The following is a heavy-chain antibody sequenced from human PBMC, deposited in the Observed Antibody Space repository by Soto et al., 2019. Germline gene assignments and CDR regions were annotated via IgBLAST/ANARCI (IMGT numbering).Heavy chain of an antibody. D-gene: IGHD2-2*01. CDR3: AKGGFDIVVVPAASHYYYGMDV. V-gene: IGHV3-30*18. Sequence: QVQLVESGGGVVQPGRSLRLSCAASGFTFSSYGMHWVRQAPGKGLERVAVISYDGSNKYYADSVKGRFTISRDNSKNTLYLQMNSLRAEDTAVYYCAKGGFDIVVVPAASHYYYGMDVWGQGTTVTVSS. CDR2: ISYDGSNK. J-gene: IGHJ6*02. CDR1: GFTFSSYG.